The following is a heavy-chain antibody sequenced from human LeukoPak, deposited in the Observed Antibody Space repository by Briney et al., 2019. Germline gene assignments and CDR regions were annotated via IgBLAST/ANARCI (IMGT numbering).Heavy chain of an antibody. CDR2: INPNSGDT. Sequence: GASVKVSCKASGYTFTGYFIHWVRQAPGQGLEWMGWINPNSGDTNYAQKFQGRVTMTRDMSTVTAYMDLSSLRFEDTAVYYCATTAEGPSADWGQGTLVTVSS. V-gene: IGHV1-2*02. D-gene: IGHD1-1*01. CDR1: GYTFTGYF. CDR3: ATTAEGPSAD. J-gene: IGHJ4*02.